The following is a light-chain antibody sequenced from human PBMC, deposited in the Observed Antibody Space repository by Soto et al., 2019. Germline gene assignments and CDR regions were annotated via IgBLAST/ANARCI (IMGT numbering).Light chain of an antibody. CDR2: GAS. V-gene: IGKV3-15*01. Sequence: EIVMAQSPATLSVSPGERAALSCRASQSVSSNLAWYQQKPGQAPRLLIYGASTRAIGIPARFSGSGSGTEFTLTISSLQSEDFAVYYCQQYNNWPRTFGQGTKVEIK. J-gene: IGKJ1*01. CDR3: QQYNNWPRT. CDR1: QSVSSN.